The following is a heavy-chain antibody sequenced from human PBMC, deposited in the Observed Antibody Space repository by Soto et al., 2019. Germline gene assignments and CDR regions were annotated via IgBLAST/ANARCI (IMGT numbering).Heavy chain of an antibody. CDR2: INPSGGST. V-gene: IGHV1-46*01. CDR1: GYTFTSYY. CDR3: ARDRSSSWYNGTFYFDS. J-gene: IGHJ4*02. D-gene: IGHD6-19*01. Sequence: QVQLVQSGAEVKKPGASVKVSCKASGYTFTSYYMHWVRQAPGQGLEWMGIINPSGGSTSYAQKFQGRVTMTRDTSTSTVYMELSSLRSEDTAVYYCARDRSSSWYNGTFYFDSWGQGTLVTVSS.